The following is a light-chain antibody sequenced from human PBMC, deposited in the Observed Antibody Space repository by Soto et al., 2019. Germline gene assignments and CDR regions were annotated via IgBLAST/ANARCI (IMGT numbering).Light chain of an antibody. Sequence: QSALTQPASVSGSPGQSITISCTGTSSDVGSYNLVSWYQQHPGKAPKLMIYEVSKRPSGVSNRFSGSKSGNTASLTISGLQGEDEADYYCCSYAVSTSVFGGGTQLTVL. V-gene: IGLV2-23*02. CDR3: CSYAVSTSV. CDR2: EVS. J-gene: IGLJ2*01. CDR1: SSDVGSYNL.